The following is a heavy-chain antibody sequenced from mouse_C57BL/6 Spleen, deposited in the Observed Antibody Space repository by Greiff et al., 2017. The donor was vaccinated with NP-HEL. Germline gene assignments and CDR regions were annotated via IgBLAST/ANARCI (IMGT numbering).Heavy chain of an antibody. CDR3: ARGFDYYAMDY. J-gene: IGHJ4*01. CDR1: GFTFSSYT. Sequence: EVQLVESGGGLVKPGGSLKLSCAASGFTFSSYTMSWVRQTPEKRLEWVATISGGGGNTYYPDSVKGRFTISRDNAKNTLYLQMSSLRSEDTALYYCARGFDYYAMDYWGQGTSVTVAS. V-gene: IGHV5-9*01. CDR2: ISGGGGNT.